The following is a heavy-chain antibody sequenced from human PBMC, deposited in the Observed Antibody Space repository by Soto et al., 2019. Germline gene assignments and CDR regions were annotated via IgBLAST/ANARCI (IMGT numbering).Heavy chain of an antibody. V-gene: IGHV3-23*01. CDR1: GFTFSSYA. Sequence: EVQLLESGGGLVQPGGSLRLSCAASGFTFSSYAMRWVRQAPVKGLEWVSAISGSGDSTYYADSVKGRFTISRDNSKNTLYLPMNSLGAKDPGVYYCARRGSGSYYDYWGQGTLVNVSS. J-gene: IGHJ4*02. CDR2: ISGSGDST. D-gene: IGHD1-26*01. CDR3: ARRGSGSYYDY.